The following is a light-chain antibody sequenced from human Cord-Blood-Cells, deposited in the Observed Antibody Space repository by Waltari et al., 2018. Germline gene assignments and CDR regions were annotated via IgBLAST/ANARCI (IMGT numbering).Light chain of an antibody. Sequence: QSALTQPRSVSGSPGQSVTISCTGTSSAVGCYNYFHWYQQHPGKAPKLMIYDVSKRPSGVPDRFSGSKSGNTASLTISGLQAEDEADYYCCSYAGSYTLVFGGGTKLTVL. CDR1: SSAVGCYNY. CDR3: CSYAGSYTLV. CDR2: DVS. J-gene: IGLJ2*01. V-gene: IGLV2-11*01.